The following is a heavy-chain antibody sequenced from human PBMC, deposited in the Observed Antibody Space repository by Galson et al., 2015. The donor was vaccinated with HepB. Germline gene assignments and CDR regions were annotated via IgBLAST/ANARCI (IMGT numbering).Heavy chain of an antibody. V-gene: IGHV4-59*01. CDR1: GDSISSSY. CDR2: IDHSGTT. J-gene: IGHJ5*02. D-gene: IGHD3-10*01. Sequence: SETLSLTCAVSGDSISSSYWSWVRQPPGKGLEWIGYIDHSGTTNYKPSLKSRVTISADTSKNHLSLKLSSVTAADTAMYYCARVEGVNYYFSGTYYKGLNWFDPWGQGILVTVSS. CDR3: ARVEGVNYYFSGTYYKGLNWFDP.